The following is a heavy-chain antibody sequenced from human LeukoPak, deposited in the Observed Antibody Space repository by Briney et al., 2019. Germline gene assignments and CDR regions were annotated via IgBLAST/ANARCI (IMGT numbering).Heavy chain of an antibody. Sequence: GGSLRLSCAVSGFTFRSYWMSWVRQAPGKGLEWVANIKQDGSEKYYVDFVKGRFTISRDNSKNTLYLQMNSLRAEDTAVYYCAKFGDFDYWGQGTLVTVSS. CDR1: GFTFRSYW. D-gene: IGHD3-16*01. J-gene: IGHJ4*02. CDR2: IKQDGSEK. V-gene: IGHV3-7*03. CDR3: AKFGDFDY.